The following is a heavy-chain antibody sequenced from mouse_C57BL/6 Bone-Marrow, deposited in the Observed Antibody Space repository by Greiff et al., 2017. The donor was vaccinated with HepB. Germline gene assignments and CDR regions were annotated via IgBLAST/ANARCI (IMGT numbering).Heavy chain of an antibody. CDR2: IYPGDGDT. CDR3: ARDGNYPLYFDD. Sequence: QVQLQQSGPELVKPGASVKISCKASGYAFSSSWMNWVKQRPGKGLEWIGRIYPGDGDTNYNGKFKGKATLTADKSSSTAYMQLSSLTSEDSAVYFCARDGNYPLYFDDWGQGTTLTVSS. CDR1: GYAFSSSW. V-gene: IGHV1-82*01. D-gene: IGHD2-1*01. J-gene: IGHJ2*01.